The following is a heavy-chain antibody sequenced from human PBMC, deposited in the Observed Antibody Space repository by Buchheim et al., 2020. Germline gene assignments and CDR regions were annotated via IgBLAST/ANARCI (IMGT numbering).Heavy chain of an antibody. D-gene: IGHD3-10*01. CDR3: AKAPLWFGELLPVFYGMDV. CDR2: ISYDGSNK. V-gene: IGHV3-30*18. Sequence: QVQVVESGGGVVQPGRSLRLSCVVSGFTLFHNYGMHWVRQAPGKGLEWVAVISYDGSNKYYADSVKGRFTISRDNSKNTLYLQMNSLRAEDTAVYYCAKAPLWFGELLPVFYGMDVWGQGTT. CDR1: GFTLFHNYG. J-gene: IGHJ6*02.